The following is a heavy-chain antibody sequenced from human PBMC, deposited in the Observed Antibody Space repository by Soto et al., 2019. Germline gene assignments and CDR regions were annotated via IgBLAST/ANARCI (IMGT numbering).Heavy chain of an antibody. CDR1: GFAFSDYP. J-gene: IGHJ4*02. Sequence: EVHLLESGGGVVQPGKSLKISCATSGFAFSDYPMTWVRQPPGQGLEWVSGISASGEKPYYADSVKGRFTISRDNSKTTLSLQMNSLRVEDTGIYYCAKLEWMEFGGDYWGQVTLVTVS. CDR2: ISASGEKP. D-gene: IGHD3-3*01. CDR3: AKLEWMEFGGDY. V-gene: IGHV3-23*01.